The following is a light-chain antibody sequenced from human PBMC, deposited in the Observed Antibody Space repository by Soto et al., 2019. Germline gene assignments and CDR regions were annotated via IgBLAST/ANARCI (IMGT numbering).Light chain of an antibody. V-gene: IGLV2-14*01. CDR3: SSYTSSSTLV. J-gene: IGLJ1*01. Sequence: QSVLTQPASVSGSPGQSITISCTETSSDVGDYKYVSWYQQHPGKAPKLMIYEVSNRPSGVSNRFSGSKSGNTASLTISGLQAEDEADYYCSSYTSSSTLVFGTGTKVTVL. CDR2: EVS. CDR1: SSDVGDYKY.